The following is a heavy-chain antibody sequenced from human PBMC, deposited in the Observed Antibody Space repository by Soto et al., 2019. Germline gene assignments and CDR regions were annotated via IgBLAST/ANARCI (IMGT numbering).Heavy chain of an antibody. CDR2: IYTSGST. Sequence: NPSETLSLTCTVSGCSIISYYWSWSRQPAGKGLEWIGRIYTSGSTNYNPSLKSRVTMSVDTSKNQFSLKLSSVTAADTAVYYCARSTTRPRSNIVVVVAATGAFDIWGQGTMVTVSS. CDR3: ARSTTRPRSNIVVVVAATGAFDI. D-gene: IGHD2-15*01. J-gene: IGHJ3*02. CDR1: GCSIISYY. V-gene: IGHV4-4*07.